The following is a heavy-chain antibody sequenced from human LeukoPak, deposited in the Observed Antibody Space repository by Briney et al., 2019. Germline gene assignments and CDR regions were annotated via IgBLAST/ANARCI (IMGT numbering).Heavy chain of an antibody. CDR3: TRASRGYSYGFAEY. D-gene: IGHD5-18*01. Sequence: SETLSLTCTVSGDAVSSDSYTWTWIRQPPGKGLEWIGHIYDNRISNYNPSLKSRVIISADTSKNQLSLNLNSVTAADTAVYYCTRASRGYSYGFAEYWGQGTLVTVSS. CDR2: IYDNRIS. CDR1: GDAVSSDSYT. J-gene: IGHJ4*02. V-gene: IGHV4-61*01.